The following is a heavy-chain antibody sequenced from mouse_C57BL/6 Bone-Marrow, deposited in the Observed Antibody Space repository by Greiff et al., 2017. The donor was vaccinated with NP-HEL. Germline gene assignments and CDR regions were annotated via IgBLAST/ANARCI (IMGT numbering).Heavy chain of an antibody. V-gene: IGHV3-6*01. J-gene: IGHJ2*01. Sequence: DVHLVESGPGLVKPSQSLSLTCSVTGYSITSGYYWNWIRQFPGNKREWMGYISYDGSNNYNPSLKNRISITRDTSKNQFFLKLNSVTTEDTATYYCARGGRFDYWGQGTTLTVSS. CDR2: ISYDGSN. CDR3: ARGGRFDY. CDR1: GYSITSGYY.